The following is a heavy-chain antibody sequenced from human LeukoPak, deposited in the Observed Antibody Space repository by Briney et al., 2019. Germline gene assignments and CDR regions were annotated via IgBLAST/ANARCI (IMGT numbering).Heavy chain of an antibody. CDR1: GFSFSNSA. Sequence: PGRSLRLSCAASGFSFSNSAMHWVRQAPGKGLEWVAVISYDGSNKYYADSVKGRFTISRDNSKNTLYLQMNSLRAEDTAVYYCARDRYSSGWDDYWGQGTLVTVSS. J-gene: IGHJ4*02. D-gene: IGHD6-19*01. V-gene: IGHV3-30-3*01. CDR3: ARDRYSSGWDDY. CDR2: ISYDGSNK.